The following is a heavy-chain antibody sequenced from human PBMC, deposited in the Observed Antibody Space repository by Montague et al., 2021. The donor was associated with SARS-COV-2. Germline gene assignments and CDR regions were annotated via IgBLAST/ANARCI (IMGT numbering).Heavy chain of an antibody. D-gene: IGHD3-10*01. Sequence: YSGSTYYNPSLKSRVTISVDTSKNQFSLKLSSVTAADTAVYYCCREGLKRLLWFGEGYYYGMDVCGQGYAVIVS. J-gene: IGHJ6*01. CDR3: CREGLKRLLWFGEGYYYGMDV. CDR2: YSGST. V-gene: IGHV4-30-4*01.